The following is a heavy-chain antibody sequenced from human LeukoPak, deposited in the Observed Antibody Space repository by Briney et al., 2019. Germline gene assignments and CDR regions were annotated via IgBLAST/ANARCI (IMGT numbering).Heavy chain of an antibody. CDR3: AGMIRFRTTMIGXXXDY. D-gene: IGHD3-22*01. V-gene: IGHV4-38-2*02. Sequence: PSETLSLTCTVSGYSISSGYYWGWIRQPPGKGLEWIGSIYHSGSTYYNPSLESRVTISVDTSKNQFSLKLSSVTAADTAVYYCAGMIRFRTTMIGXXXDYXXXXXXVTV. CDR2: IYHSGST. CDR1: GYSISSGYY. J-gene: IGHJ4*02.